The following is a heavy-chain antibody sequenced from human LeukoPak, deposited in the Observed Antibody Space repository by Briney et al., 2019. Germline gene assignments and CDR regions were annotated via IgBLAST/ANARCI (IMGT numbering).Heavy chain of an antibody. CDR2: ISSSSSTI. J-gene: IGHJ5*02. Sequence: GGSLRLSCAASGFTFSSYAMSWVRQAPGKGLEWVSYISSSSSTIYYADSVKGRFTISRDNAKNSLYLQMNSLRAEDTAVYYCARDSSGWAIGNWFDPWGQGTLVTVSS. D-gene: IGHD6-19*01. CDR3: ARDSSGWAIGNWFDP. CDR1: GFTFSSYA. V-gene: IGHV3-48*01.